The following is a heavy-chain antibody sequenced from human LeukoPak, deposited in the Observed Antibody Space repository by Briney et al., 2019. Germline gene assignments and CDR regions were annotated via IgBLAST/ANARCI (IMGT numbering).Heavy chain of an antibody. CDR2: INWNSGST. D-gene: IGHD6-19*01. CDR1: GFTFHDYG. V-gene: IGHV3-20*04. Sequence: GGSLRLSCAASGFTFHDYGMSWVRQAPGKGLEWVSFINWNSGSTGYADSVSGRFTISRDSAKNSLYLQMNSLRAEDTAFYYCARGPNISSSAWRFDCWGQGTLVTVSS. J-gene: IGHJ4*02. CDR3: ARGPNISSSAWRFDC.